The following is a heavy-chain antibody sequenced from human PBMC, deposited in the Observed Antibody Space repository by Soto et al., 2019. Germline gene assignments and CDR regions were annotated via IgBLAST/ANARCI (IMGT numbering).Heavy chain of an antibody. CDR1: GGSISSSSYY. J-gene: IGHJ5*02. CDR3: ARRSGVTIFGVVTGFDP. D-gene: IGHD3-3*01. CDR2: IYYSGST. Sequence: PSETLSLTCTVSGGSISSSSYYWGWIRQPPGKGLEWIGSIYYSGSTYYNPSLKSRVTISVDTSKNQFSLKLSSVTAADTAMYYCARRSGVTIFGVVTGFDPWGQGTLVTV. V-gene: IGHV4-39*01.